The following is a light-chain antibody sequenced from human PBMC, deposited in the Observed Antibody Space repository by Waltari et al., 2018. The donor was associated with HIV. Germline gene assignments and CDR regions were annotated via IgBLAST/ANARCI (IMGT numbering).Light chain of an antibody. CDR3: ESYTSTSVWV. CDR2: DVS. Sequence: QSALTQPASVSGSPGPSITLSCTGSSNDGGGYNYVSWYQQHPGKAPRLMIYDVSTRPSGVSDRFSGSKSGDTASLTISGLQPEDEADYYCESYTSTSVWVFGGGTRLTVL. CDR1: SNDGGGYNY. J-gene: IGLJ3*02. V-gene: IGLV2-14*03.